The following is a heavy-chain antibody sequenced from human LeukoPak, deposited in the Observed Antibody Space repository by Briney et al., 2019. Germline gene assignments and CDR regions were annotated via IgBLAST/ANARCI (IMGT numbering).Heavy chain of an antibody. J-gene: IGHJ6*03. CDR3: ARLNSSGWYNYYSYYMDV. D-gene: IGHD6-19*01. V-gene: IGHV1-8*03. CDR2: MNPNSGNT. CDR1: GYTFTSYD. Sequence: ASVKVSCKASGYTFTSYDINWVRQATGQGLEWMGWMNPNSGNTGYAQKFQGRVTITRNTSISTAYMELSSLRSEDTAVYYCARLNSSGWYNYYSYYMDVWGKGTTVTVSS.